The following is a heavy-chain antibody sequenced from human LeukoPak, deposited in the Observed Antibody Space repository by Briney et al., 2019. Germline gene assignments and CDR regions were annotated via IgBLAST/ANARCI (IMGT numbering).Heavy chain of an antibody. CDR1: GFTFSSYA. J-gene: IGHJ4*02. V-gene: IGHV3-23*01. CDR3: AKNSPPSLWFGELFVDY. D-gene: IGHD3-10*01. Sequence: SGGSLRLSCAASGFTFSSYAMSWVRQAPGKGLEWVSAISGSGGSTYYADSVKGRFTISRDNSKNTLYLQMNSLRAEDTAVYYCAKNSPPSLWFGELFVDYWGQGTLVTVSS. CDR2: ISGSGGST.